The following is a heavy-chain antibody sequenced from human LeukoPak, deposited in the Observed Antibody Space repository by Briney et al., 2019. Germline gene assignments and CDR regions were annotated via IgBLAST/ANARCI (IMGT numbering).Heavy chain of an antibody. V-gene: IGHV3-7*01. D-gene: IGHD7-27*01. CDR1: GFIFTNYF. Sequence: GGSLRLSCAASGFIFTNYFMSWVRQAPGKGLEWVASIKHDGSEKYYVDSVKGRFTISRDNAKNSLYLQMNSLRAEDTAVYYCAALLGGPHPGYWGQGTLVTVSS. CDR2: IKHDGSEK. CDR3: AALLGGPHPGY. J-gene: IGHJ4*02.